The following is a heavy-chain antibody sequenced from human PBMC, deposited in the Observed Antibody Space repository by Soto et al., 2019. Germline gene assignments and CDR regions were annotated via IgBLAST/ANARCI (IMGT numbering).Heavy chain of an antibody. J-gene: IGHJ3*02. D-gene: IGHD2-2*02. CDR3: AREVKCSSTSCYSHAFDI. CDR1: GGTFSSYA. CDR2: IIPIFGTA. Sequence: QVQLVQSGAEVKKPGSSVKVSCKDSGGTFSSYAISWVRQTPGQGLEWMGGIIPIFGTANYAQKFQGRVTITADKSKSTAYMELSSLRSEDTAVYYCAREVKCSSTSCYSHAFDIWGQGTMVTVSS. V-gene: IGHV1-69*06.